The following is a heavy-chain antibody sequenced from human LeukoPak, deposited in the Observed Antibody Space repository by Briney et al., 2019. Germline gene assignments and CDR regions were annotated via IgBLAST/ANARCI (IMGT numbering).Heavy chain of an antibody. CDR2: ISAYNGNT. CDR3: ARGITRAVVNDY. V-gene: IGHV1-18*01. D-gene: IGHD2-15*01. CDR1: GYTFTSYG. Sequence: GASVKISCKASGYTFTSYGISWVRQAPGQGLEWMGWISAYNGNTNYAQELQGRVTMTTDTSTSTAYMELRSLRSDYTAVYYCARGITRAVVNDYWGQGTLVTVSS. J-gene: IGHJ4*02.